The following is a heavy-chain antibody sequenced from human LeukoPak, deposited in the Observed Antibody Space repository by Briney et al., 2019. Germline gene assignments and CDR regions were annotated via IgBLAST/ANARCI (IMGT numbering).Heavy chain of an antibody. CDR3: VRDRELTY. V-gene: IGHV4-59*01. D-gene: IGHD1-26*01. J-gene: IGHJ4*02. Sequence: SETLSLTCTVSGGSISIYYWSWIRQPPGKGLEWIGYIYNSGSTNYDPSLRSRVTISVDTSKNQFSLKLNSVTAADTAVYYCVRDRELTYWSQGTLVTVSS. CDR1: GGSISIYY. CDR2: IYNSGST.